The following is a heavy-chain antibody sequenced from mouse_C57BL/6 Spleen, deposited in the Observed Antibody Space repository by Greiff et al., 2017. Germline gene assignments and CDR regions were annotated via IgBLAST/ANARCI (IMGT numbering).Heavy chain of an antibody. CDR1: GYTFPDYN. CDR3: ARSSYYDYADFDY. V-gene: IGHV1-22*01. Sequence: EVKLEESGPELVKPGASVKMSCKASGYTFPDYNMHWVKQSHGKSLEWIGYINPNNGGTSYNQKFKGKATLAVNKSSSTAYMELRSLTSEDSAVYYCARSSYYDYADFDYWGQGTTLTVSS. J-gene: IGHJ2*01. D-gene: IGHD2-4*01. CDR2: INPNNGGT.